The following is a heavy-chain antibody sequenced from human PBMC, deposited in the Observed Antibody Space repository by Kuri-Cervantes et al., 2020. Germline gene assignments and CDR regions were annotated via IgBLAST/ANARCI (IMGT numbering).Heavy chain of an antibody. Sequence: ASVKVSCKASGHSPISFDIHWVRTATGQGLEWMGWINPNSGGTNYAQKFQGRVTMTRDTSISTAYMELSRLRSDDTAVYYCARVRRVGHTGYYMDVWGKGTTVTVSS. CDR3: ARVRRVGHTGYYMDV. J-gene: IGHJ6*03. CDR1: GHSPISFD. D-gene: IGHD2-15*01. V-gene: IGHV1-2*02. CDR2: INPNSGGT.